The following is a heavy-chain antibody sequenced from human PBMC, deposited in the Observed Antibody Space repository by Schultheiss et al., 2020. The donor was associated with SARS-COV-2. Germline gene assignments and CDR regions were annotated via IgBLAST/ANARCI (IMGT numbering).Heavy chain of an antibody. CDR3: ARGPHCGGECYYFDY. Sequence: SVKVSCKASGGTFSSYAISWVRQAPGQGLEWMGGIIPIFGTANYAQKFQGRVTITADESTNTAYMELSRLTFEDTAVYFCARGPHCGGECYYFDYWGLGTLVTVSS. J-gene: IGHJ4*02. CDR2: IIPIFGTA. V-gene: IGHV1-69*13. CDR1: GGTFSSYA. D-gene: IGHD2-21*01.